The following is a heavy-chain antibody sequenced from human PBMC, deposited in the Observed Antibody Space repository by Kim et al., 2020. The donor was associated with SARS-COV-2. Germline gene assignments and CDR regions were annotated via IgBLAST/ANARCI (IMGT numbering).Heavy chain of an antibody. CDR2: INHSGST. D-gene: IGHD3-3*01. Sequence: SETLSLTCAVYGGSFSGYYWSWIRQPPGKGLEWIGEINHSGSTNYNPSLKSRVTISVDTSKNQFSLKLSSVTAADTAVYYCARGQRPLFTYYDFWSGYYFDYWGQGTLVTVSS. CDR1: GGSFSGYY. V-gene: IGHV4-34*01. CDR3: ARGQRPLFTYYDFWSGYYFDY. J-gene: IGHJ4*02.